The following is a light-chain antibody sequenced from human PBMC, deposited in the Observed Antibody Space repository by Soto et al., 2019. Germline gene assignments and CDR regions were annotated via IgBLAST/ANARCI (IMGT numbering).Light chain of an antibody. CDR2: QIS. CDR1: GSLRHNDGNTY. J-gene: IGKJ1*01. Sequence: IVLTRTPLSSPVTLGQPASCSCSSSGSLRHNDGNTYLSWLPQRQGQPPRLLIYQISERLSGVPDRFSGSGAGTNFTLKISRVEAEDIGIFYCMQASQLRTFGQGTKVDIK. V-gene: IGKV2-24*01. CDR3: MQASQLRT.